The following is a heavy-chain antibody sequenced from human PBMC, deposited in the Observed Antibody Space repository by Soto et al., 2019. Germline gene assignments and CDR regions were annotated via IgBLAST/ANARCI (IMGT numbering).Heavy chain of an antibody. Sequence: ASVKVSCKASGYTFTSYDINWVRQATGQGLEWMGWMNPNSGNTGYAQKFQGRVTMTRNTSISTAYMELSSLRSEDTAVYYCARDIWGRRAAPFAPWGQGTLVTVSS. CDR3: ARDIWGRRAAPFAP. J-gene: IGHJ5*02. CDR2: MNPNSGNT. D-gene: IGHD2-15*01. V-gene: IGHV1-8*01. CDR1: GYTFTSYD.